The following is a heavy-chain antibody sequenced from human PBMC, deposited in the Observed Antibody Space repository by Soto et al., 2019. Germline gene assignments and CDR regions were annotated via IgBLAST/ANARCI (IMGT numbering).Heavy chain of an antibody. V-gene: IGHV3-66*01. J-gene: IGHJ4*02. D-gene: IGHD4-17*01. CDR3: ARDRAYGDYVLDY. Sequence: GGSLRLSCAASGFTVSSNYMSWVRQAPGKGLEWVSVIYSGGSTYYADSVKGRFTISRDNSKNTLYLQMNSLRAEDTAVYYCARDRAYGDYVLDYWGQGTLVTVSS. CDR1: GFTVSSNY. CDR2: IYSGGST.